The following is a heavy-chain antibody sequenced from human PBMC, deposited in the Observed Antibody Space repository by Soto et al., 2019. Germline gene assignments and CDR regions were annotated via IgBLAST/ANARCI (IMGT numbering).Heavy chain of an antibody. D-gene: IGHD2-21*01. CDR1: GFTFSRYS. J-gene: IGHJ4*02. V-gene: IGHV3-21*01. Sequence: GGSLRLSCEGSGFTFSRYSMNWVRQAPGKGLEWVASISSTSIYIYYGDFVKGRFSIARDNAKNSLYLQMDSLRDEDTALYYCASKYCTGNSCYSRIFDYWGQGTLVTVSS. CDR2: ISSTSIYI. CDR3: ASKYCTGNSCYSRIFDY.